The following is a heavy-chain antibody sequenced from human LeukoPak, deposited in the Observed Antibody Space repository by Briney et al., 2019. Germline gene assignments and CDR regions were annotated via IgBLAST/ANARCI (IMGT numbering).Heavy chain of an antibody. D-gene: IGHD3-9*01. CDR3: ARRYFDWSPDY. CDR1: GGSFSGYY. V-gene: IGHV4-34*01. Sequence: SETLSLTCAVYGGSFSGYYWSWIRQPPGKGLEWIGEINRSGSTNYNPSLKSRVTISVDTSKNQFSLKLSSVTAADTAVYYCARRYFDWSPDYWGQGTLVTVSS. J-gene: IGHJ4*02. CDR2: INRSGST.